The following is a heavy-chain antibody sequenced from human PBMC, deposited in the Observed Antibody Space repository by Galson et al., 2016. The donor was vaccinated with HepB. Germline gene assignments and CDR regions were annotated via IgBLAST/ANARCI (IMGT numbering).Heavy chain of an antibody. V-gene: IGHV4-59*01. CDR1: GGSISDYY. CDR2: ISYSGST. D-gene: IGHD1-26*01. CDR3: ARTYSGAYYGFFYYLDV. J-gene: IGHJ6*03. Sequence: SETLSLTCTVSGGSISDYYWTWVRQPPGKGLEWIGYISYSGSTNYNPSLKSRVTISVDTSKNQFSLKLNSVTSADTAAYYCARTYSGAYYGFFYYLDVWGQGTTVTVSS.